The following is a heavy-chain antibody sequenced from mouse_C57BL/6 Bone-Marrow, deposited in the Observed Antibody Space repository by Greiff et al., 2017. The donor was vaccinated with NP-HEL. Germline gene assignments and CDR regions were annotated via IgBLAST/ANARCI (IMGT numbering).Heavy chain of an antibody. J-gene: IGHJ3*01. CDR2: IYPRSGNT. CDR1: GYTFTSYG. D-gene: IGHD2-14*01. V-gene: IGHV1-81*01. CDR3: ARWRYHAWFAY. Sequence: QVQLQQSGAELARPGASVKLSCKASGYTFTSYGISWAKQRTGQGLEWIGEIYPRSGNTYYNEKFKGKATLTADKSSSTAYMELRSLTSEDSAVYFCARWRYHAWFAYWGQGTLVTVSA.